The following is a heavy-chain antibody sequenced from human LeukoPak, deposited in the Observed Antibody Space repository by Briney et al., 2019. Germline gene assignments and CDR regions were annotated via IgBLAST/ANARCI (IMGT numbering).Heavy chain of an antibody. CDR3: AKEAAFGYSSSWYYFDY. V-gene: IGHV3-23*01. J-gene: IGHJ4*02. D-gene: IGHD6-13*01. Sequence: SGGSLRLSCAASGFTFSSYAMSWVRQAPGKGLEWVSAISGSGGGTYYADSVKGRFTISRDNSKNTLYLQMNSLRAEDTAVYYCAKEAAFGYSSSWYYFDYWGQGTLVTVSS. CDR2: ISGSGGGT. CDR1: GFTFSSYA.